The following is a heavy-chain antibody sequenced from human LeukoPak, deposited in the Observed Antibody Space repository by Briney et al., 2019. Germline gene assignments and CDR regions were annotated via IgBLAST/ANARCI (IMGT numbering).Heavy chain of an antibody. CDR1: GYSISSGYY. CDR2: IYHSGST. V-gene: IGHV4-38-2*02. D-gene: IGHD2-15*01. J-gene: IGHJ5*02. Sequence: SETLSLTCTVSGYSISSGYYWGWIRQPPGKGLAWIGSIYHSGSTYYNPSLKSRVTISVDTSKNQFSLKLSSVTAADTAVYYCARELGYCSGGSCYAGAGWCDPWGQGTLVTVSS. CDR3: ARELGYCSGGSCYAGAGWCDP.